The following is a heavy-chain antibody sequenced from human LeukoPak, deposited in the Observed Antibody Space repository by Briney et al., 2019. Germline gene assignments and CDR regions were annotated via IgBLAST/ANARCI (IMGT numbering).Heavy chain of an antibody. J-gene: IGHJ4*02. CDR3: AREQSRCGGDCNDY. V-gene: IGHV3-48*03. D-gene: IGHD2-21*02. Sequence: GGSLRLSCAASGFTFSSYEMNWVRQAPGKGLGWVSYITTSGNSIKYADSVKGRFTASRDNAKNSLYLQMNSLRVEDTAVYYCAREQSRCGGDCNDYWGQGTLVTVSS. CDR1: GFTFSSYE. CDR2: ITTSGNSI.